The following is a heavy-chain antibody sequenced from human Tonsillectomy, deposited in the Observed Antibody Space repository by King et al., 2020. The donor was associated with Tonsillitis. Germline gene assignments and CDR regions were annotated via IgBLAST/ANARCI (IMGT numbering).Heavy chain of an antibody. D-gene: IGHD3-9*01. V-gene: IGHV4-30-2*01. CDR2: MFYSGSA. Sequence: LQLQESGSRLGMPSQTLSLTCTVSGGSISSGTYSWSWIRQPPGKGLEWIGYMFYSGSAYYNPSFKSRVTLSVDRSKNQFSLKLKSVTAADTAMYYCARAANDFDWLLNPWFDPWGQGTLVTVSS. CDR1: GGSISSGTYS. J-gene: IGHJ5*01. CDR3: ARAANDFDWLLNPWFDP.